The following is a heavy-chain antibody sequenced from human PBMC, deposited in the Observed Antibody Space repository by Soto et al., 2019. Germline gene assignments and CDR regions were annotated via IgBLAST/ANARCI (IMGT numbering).Heavy chain of an antibody. D-gene: IGHD3-10*01. CDR1: GYSFTSYW. V-gene: IGHV5-51*01. Sequence: PGESLKISCKGSGYSFTSYWIGWVRQMPGKGLEWMGIIYPGDSDTRYSPSFQGQVTISADKSISTAYLQWSSLKASDTAMYYCARVRVITMVRGVIRVDAFDIWGQGTMVTVSS. J-gene: IGHJ3*02. CDR3: ARVRVITMVRGVIRVDAFDI. CDR2: IYPGDSDT.